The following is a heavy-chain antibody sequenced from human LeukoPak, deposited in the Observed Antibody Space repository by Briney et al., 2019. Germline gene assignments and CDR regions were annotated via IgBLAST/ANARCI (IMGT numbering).Heavy chain of an antibody. V-gene: IGHV1-8*02. CDR1: GYTFTSYD. J-gene: IGHJ4*02. CDR2: MNPNSGNT. CDR3: ATGYGGYDY. D-gene: IGHD5-12*01. Sequence: ASVKVSCKASGYTFTSYDINWVRQATGQGLEWMGWMNPNSGNTGYAQKFQGRVTMTEDTSTDTAYMELSSLRSEDTAVYYCATGYGGYDYWGQGTLVTVSS.